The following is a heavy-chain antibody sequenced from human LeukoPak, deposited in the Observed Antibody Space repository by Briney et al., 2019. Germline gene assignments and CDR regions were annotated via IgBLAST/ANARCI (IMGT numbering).Heavy chain of an antibody. Sequence: PGGSLRLSCAASGFTFSSYSMNWVRQAPGKGLEWVSYISSSSSTIYYADSVKGRFTISRDNSKNSLYLQMNSLRAEDTAVYYCAKDLGRDSSSWYVVYGLYGMDVWGQGTTVTVSS. V-gene: IGHV3-48*01. CDR3: AKDLGRDSSSWYVVYGLYGMDV. J-gene: IGHJ6*02. D-gene: IGHD6-13*01. CDR2: ISSSSSTI. CDR1: GFTFSSYS.